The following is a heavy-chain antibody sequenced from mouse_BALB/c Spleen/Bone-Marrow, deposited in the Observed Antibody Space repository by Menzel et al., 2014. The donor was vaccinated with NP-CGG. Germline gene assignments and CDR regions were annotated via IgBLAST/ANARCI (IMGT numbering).Heavy chain of an antibody. D-gene: IGHD2-3*01. V-gene: IGHV4-1*02. J-gene: IGHJ3*01. CDR1: GFDFSGFW. CDR3: GRLGYYGCFAY. CDR2: INPDSSTI. Sequence: EVNLVESGGGLVQPGGSLKLSCAASGFDFSGFWMGWVRQAPGKGLEWIGEINPDSSTINYTPSLKDRFIISRDNAKNTLYQQMNKVRSEDTALYYCGRLGYYGCFAYWGQGTLVTVSA.